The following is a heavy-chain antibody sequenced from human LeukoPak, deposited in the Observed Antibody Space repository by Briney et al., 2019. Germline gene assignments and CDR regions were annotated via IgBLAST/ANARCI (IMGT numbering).Heavy chain of an antibody. J-gene: IGHJ3*02. CDR1: GGSISSSSYY. Sequence: SETLSLTCTVSGGSISSSSYYWAWIRQSPGKGLEWIANIYYSGSTYYNPSLNSRVTISVDTSKNQFSLKLSSVTTADTAVYYCARLTYGSGSYYSHDAFDIWGQGTMVTVSS. CDR2: IYYSGST. CDR3: ARLTYGSGSYYSHDAFDI. V-gene: IGHV4-39*07. D-gene: IGHD3-10*01.